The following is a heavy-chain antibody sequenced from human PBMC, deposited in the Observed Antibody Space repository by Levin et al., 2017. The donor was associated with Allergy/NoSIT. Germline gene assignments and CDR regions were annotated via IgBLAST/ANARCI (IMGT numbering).Heavy chain of an antibody. CDR2: IYYSGST. Sequence: PSETLSLTCTVSGGSISSSSYYWGWIRQPPGKGLEWIGSIYYSGSTYYNPSLKSRVTISVDTSKNQFSLKLSSVTAADTAVYYCARLYDYVWGSYRYGAFEIWGQGTMVTVSS. CDR1: GGSISSSSYY. D-gene: IGHD3-16*02. J-gene: IGHJ3*02. CDR3: ARLYDYVWGSYRYGAFEI. V-gene: IGHV4-39*01.